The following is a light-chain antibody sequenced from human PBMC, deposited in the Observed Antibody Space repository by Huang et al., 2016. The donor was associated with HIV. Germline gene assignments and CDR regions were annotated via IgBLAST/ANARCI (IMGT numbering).Light chain of an antibody. CDR1: QSVSIN. J-gene: IGKJ1*01. CDR2: GAS. CDR3: QEYNNWPSGT. Sequence: ERVMTQSPATLSVSPGERVTLSCRASQSVSINLAWYQHKPGQAPRLLIYGASTRATGVPDRFSGSGSGTEFTLAISSLQPEDFAVYYCQEYNNWPSGTFGQGTKVE. V-gene: IGKV3-15*01.